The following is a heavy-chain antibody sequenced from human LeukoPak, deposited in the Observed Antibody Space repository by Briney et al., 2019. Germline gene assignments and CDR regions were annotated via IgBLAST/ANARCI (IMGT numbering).Heavy chain of an antibody. Sequence: GGSLRLSCAASGFTFSDYYMSWIRQAPGKGLEWVSYISSSSSYTNYADSVKGRFTISRDNAKNSLYLQMNSLRAEDTAVYYCARARHYYDSSGFVYWGQGTLVTVSS. D-gene: IGHD3-22*01. CDR2: ISSSSSYT. CDR1: GFTFSDYY. J-gene: IGHJ4*02. V-gene: IGHV3-11*06. CDR3: ARARHYYDSSGFVY.